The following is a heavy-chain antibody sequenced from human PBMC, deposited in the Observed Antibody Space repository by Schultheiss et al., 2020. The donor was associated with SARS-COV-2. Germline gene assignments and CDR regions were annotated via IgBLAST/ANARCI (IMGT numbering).Heavy chain of an antibody. J-gene: IGHJ4*02. V-gene: IGHV1-2*06. Sequence: ASVKVSCKASGGTFSSYAISWVRQAPGQGLEWMGRINPNSGGTNYAQKFQGRVTMTRDTSISTAYMELSRLRSDDTAVYYCARVLGRQLVRGSMDYWGQGTLVTVSS. CDR3: ARVLGRQLVRGSMDY. CDR2: INPNSGGT. D-gene: IGHD6-6*01. CDR1: GGTFSSYA.